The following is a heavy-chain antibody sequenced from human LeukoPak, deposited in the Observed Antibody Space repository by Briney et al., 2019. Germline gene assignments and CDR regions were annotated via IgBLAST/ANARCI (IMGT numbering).Heavy chain of an antibody. D-gene: IGHD3-22*01. CDR1: GCAFTSYD. J-gene: IGHJ6*02. Sequence: ASVQVSCKASGCAFTSYDINWVRQATGQGLEWMGWMNPNSGNTGYAQKFQGRVTMTRNTSISTAYMELSSLRSEDTAVYYCARGLPDSSGYYYYYYGMDVWGQGTTVTVSS. CDR3: ARGLPDSSGYYYYYYGMDV. V-gene: IGHV1-8*01. CDR2: MNPNSGNT.